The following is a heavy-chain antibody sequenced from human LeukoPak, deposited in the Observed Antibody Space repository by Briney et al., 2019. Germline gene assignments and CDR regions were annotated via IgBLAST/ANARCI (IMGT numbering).Heavy chain of an antibody. CDR3: ARDGGSYSGFDY. CDR1: GFTFGSYS. D-gene: IGHD1-26*01. CDR2: ISSSSSYI. J-gene: IGHJ4*02. Sequence: GGSLRLSCAASGFTFGSYSMNWVRQAPGKGLEWVSSISSSSSYIYYADSVKGRFTISRDNAKNSLYLQMNSLRAEDTAVYYCARDGGSYSGFDYWGQGTLVTVSS. V-gene: IGHV3-21*01.